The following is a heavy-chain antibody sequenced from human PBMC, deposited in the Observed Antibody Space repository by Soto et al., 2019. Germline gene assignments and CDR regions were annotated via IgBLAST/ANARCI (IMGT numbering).Heavy chain of an antibody. V-gene: IGHV1-18*01. CDR3: AASYGSGYRAFDY. J-gene: IGHJ4*02. Sequence: GASVKVSCKASGYTFTSYGISWVRQAPGQGLEWMGWINAYNGNTNYAQKFQGRVTITADKSTNTAYMQLSSLRSEDTAIYYCAASYGSGYRAFDYWGQGALVTVSS. CDR1: GYTFTSYG. D-gene: IGHD3-10*01. CDR2: INAYNGNT.